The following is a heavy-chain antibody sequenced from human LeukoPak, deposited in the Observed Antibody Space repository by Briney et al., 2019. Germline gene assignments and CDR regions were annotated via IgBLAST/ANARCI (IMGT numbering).Heavy chain of an antibody. D-gene: IGHD4-17*01. V-gene: IGHV3-20*04. CDR1: GFTFDDYG. CDR3: ARGGYGDYGFDY. CDR2: INWNGGST. Sequence: GGSLRLSCAASGFTFDDYGMSWVRQAPGRGLEWVSGINWNGGSTGYADSVKGRFTISRDNAKNSLYLQMNSLRAEDTALYYCARGGYGDYGFDYWGQGTLVTVSS. J-gene: IGHJ4*02.